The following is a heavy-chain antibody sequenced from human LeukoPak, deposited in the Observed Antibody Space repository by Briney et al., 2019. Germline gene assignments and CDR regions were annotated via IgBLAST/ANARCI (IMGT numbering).Heavy chain of an antibody. D-gene: IGHD6-13*01. V-gene: IGHV3-9*01. CDR1: GFTFDDYA. Sequence: GRSLRLSCAASGFTFDDYAMHWVRQAPGKGLEWVSGISWNSGSIGYADSVKGRFTISRDNAKNSLYLQMNSLRAEDTAVYYCARVTIPYSSSWYGRYFDYWGQGTLVTVSS. CDR2: ISWNSGSI. J-gene: IGHJ4*02. CDR3: ARVTIPYSSSWYGRYFDY.